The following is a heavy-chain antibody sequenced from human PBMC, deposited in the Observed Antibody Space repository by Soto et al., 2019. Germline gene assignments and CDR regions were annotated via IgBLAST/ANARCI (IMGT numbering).Heavy chain of an antibody. CDR2: INPSGGST. CDR3: ARADYYGSSGYHLDY. V-gene: IGHV1-46*01. CDR1: GYPFTNFY. J-gene: IGHJ4*02. Sequence: QVQVAQSGAEVKRPGASVKVSCWASGYPFTNFYIHWVRQAPGQGLEWMGIINPSGGSTAYAQKFLGRVTMTRDTSTSTAYMEVSSLRSEDTAVYYCARADYYGSSGYHLDYWGQGTRVTVSS. D-gene: IGHD3-22*01.